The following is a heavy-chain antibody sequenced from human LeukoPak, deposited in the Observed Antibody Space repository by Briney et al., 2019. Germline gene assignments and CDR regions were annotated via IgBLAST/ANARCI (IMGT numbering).Heavy chain of an antibody. CDR3: ARDRGSGYCSGGSCYEPAYFDY. D-gene: IGHD2-15*01. V-gene: IGHV1-69*04. CDR1: GGTFSSYA. Sequence: SVKVSCKASGGTFSSYAISWVRQAPGQGLEWMGRIIPILGIANYAQKFQGRVTITADKSTSTAYMELSSLRSEDTAVYYCARDRGSGYCSGGSCYEPAYFDYWGQGTLVTVSS. CDR2: IIPILGIA. J-gene: IGHJ4*02.